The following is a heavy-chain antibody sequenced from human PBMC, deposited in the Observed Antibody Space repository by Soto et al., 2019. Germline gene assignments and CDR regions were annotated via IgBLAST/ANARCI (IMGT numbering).Heavy chain of an antibody. CDR1: GDSISSSHW. V-gene: IGHV4-4*02. CDR3: ARQLERGDLPEGFEY. J-gene: IGHJ4*02. Sequence: QVQLQESGPGLVEPSGTLSLTCAVSGDSISSSHWWSWVRQSPGKGLEWIGEIFHSGATKYNPSLESRVTMSVDKSNNQLSLKLRSVTAAETAVYYCARQLERGDLPEGFEYWGQGTLATVSS. CDR2: IFHSGAT. D-gene: IGHD1-1*01.